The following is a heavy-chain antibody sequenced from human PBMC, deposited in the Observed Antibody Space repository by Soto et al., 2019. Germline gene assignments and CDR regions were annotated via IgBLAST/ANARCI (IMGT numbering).Heavy chain of an antibody. CDR2: INHSGST. V-gene: IGHV4-34*01. J-gene: IGHJ4*02. Sequence: LSLTCAVYGGSFSGYYWSWIRQPPGKGLEWIGEINHSGSTNYNPSLKSRVTISVDTSKNQFSLKLSSVTAADTAVYYCARTVVLMVYATGYFGYWGQGTLVTVSS. CDR3: ARTVVLMVYATGYFGY. CDR1: GGSFSGYY. D-gene: IGHD2-8*01.